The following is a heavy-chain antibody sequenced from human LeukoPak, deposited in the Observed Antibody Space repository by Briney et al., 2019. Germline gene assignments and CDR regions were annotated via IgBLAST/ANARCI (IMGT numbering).Heavy chain of an antibody. D-gene: IGHD4-11*01. J-gene: IGHJ5*02. V-gene: IGHV3-7*01. Sequence: GGSLRLSCAASGFTFSSYWMSWVRQAPGKGLEWVANIKQDGSEKYYVDSVKGRFTASRDNAENSMYLQMNSLRAEDTAVYYCARVALRPIDYSNPEFDPWGQGTLVTVSS. CDR1: GFTFSSYW. CDR2: IKQDGSEK. CDR3: ARVALRPIDYSNPEFDP.